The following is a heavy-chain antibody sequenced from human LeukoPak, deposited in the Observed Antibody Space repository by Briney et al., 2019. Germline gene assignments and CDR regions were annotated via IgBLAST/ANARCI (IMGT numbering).Heavy chain of an antibody. D-gene: IGHD1-26*01. Sequence: PGGSLRLSCAASGFTFSSYGMHWVRQAPGKGLEWVAFIRYDGSNKYYADSVKGRFTISRDNSKNTLYLQMNSLRAEDAAVYYCASSTYSGSHWDAFDIWGQGTMVTVSS. CDR2: IRYDGSNK. CDR1: GFTFSSYG. CDR3: ASSTYSGSHWDAFDI. V-gene: IGHV3-30*02. J-gene: IGHJ3*02.